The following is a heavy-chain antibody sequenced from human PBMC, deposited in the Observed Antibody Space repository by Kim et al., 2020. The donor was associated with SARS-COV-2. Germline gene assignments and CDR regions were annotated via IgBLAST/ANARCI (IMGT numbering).Heavy chain of an antibody. CDR3: ARESGSGGYYGWTYSYSGMDV. J-gene: IGHJ6*02. Sequence: GGSLRLSCAASGFTFSSYGMHWVRQAPGKGLEWVAVISYDGSNKYYADSVKGRFTISRDNSKNTLYLQMNSLRAEDTAVYYCARESGSGGYYGWTYSYSGMDVWGQGTTVTVSS. D-gene: IGHD3-10*01. CDR2: ISYDGSNK. CDR1: GFTFSSYG. V-gene: IGHV3-30*03.